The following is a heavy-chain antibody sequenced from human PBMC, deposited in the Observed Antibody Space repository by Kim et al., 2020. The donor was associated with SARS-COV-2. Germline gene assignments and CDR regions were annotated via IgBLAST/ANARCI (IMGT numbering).Heavy chain of an antibody. CDR2: ISGSGGST. Sequence: GGSLRLSCTASGFTFSNYAMTWVRQAPGKGLEWVSAISGSGGSTYYADSVRGRFTSSRDNSKNTLYLQLNSLRTEDTAVYYCAKDRSSGSYYSATLDYWG. J-gene: IGHJ4*01. V-gene: IGHV3-23*01. CDR3: AKDRSSGSYYSATLDY. CDR1: GFTFSNYA. D-gene: IGHD3-10*01.